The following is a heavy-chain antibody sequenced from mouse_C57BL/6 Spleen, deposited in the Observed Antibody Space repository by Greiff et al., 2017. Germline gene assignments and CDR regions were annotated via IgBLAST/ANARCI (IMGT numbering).Heavy chain of an antibody. CDR1: GYTFTSYW. D-gene: IGHD1-1*01. CDR2: INPSNGGT. V-gene: IGHV1-53*01. J-gene: IGHJ1*03. Sequence: QVQLQQPGTELVKPGASVKLSCKASGYTFTSYWMHWVKQRPGQGLEWIGNINPSNGGTNYNEKFKSKATLTVYKSSSTAYMQLSSLTSEVSAVYYCAREGGSSYDWYFDVWGTGTTVTVSS. CDR3: AREGGSSYDWYFDV.